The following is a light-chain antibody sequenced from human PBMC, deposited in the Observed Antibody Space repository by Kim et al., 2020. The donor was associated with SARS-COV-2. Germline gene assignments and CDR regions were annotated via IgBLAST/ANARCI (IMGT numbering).Light chain of an antibody. V-gene: IGKV1-5*01. J-gene: IGKJ2*01. CDR2: DVS. CDR1: QRISTW. CDR3: QQYDTDYT. Sequence: SATVGDRVTITCRASQRISTWLAWYQQKPGKAPKLLIYDVSTLESGVPSRFSGSGSGTEFTLTITSLQPDDFATYYCQQYDTDYTFGQGTKVDIK.